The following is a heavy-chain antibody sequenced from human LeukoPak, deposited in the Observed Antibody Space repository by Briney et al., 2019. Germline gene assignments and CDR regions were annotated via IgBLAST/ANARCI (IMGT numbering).Heavy chain of an antibody. Sequence: PSETLSLTCGVSGGAITNYYWNWIRQAPGKGLEWLGYIYYTGSTTYNPFVKSRITISLDTSKKQISLKLRSVTAADTAVYYCARDSGCSGGSCYSVWFDPWGQGTLVTVSS. V-gene: IGHV4-59*01. D-gene: IGHD2-15*01. CDR1: GGAITNYY. CDR3: ARDSGCSGGSCYSVWFDP. J-gene: IGHJ5*02. CDR2: IYYTGST.